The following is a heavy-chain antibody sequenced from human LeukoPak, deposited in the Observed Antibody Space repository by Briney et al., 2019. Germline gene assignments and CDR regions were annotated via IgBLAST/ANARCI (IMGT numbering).Heavy chain of an antibody. CDR3: ARLRAESSSWYGRSYYFDY. D-gene: IGHD6-13*01. V-gene: IGHV4-59*01. CDR1: GGSISRDY. Sequence: SETLSLTCTVSGGSISRDYWSWLRQPPGKGLEWIGYIYYTGSTNYNPSLNSRVTISLETSKNQFSLNLSSVTAADTAVYYCARLRAESSSWYGRSYYFDYWGQGTLVTVSS. J-gene: IGHJ4*02. CDR2: IYYTGST.